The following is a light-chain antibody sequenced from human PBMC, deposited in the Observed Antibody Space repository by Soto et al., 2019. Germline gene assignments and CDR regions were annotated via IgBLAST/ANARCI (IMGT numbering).Light chain of an antibody. CDR3: QQYNNWPGT. Sequence: EIVMTQSPATLSVSPGERATLSCRASQSVSSNLAWYQQKPGQAPRLLIYGASTRATVIPARFSGSGSGTEFTLTINSLQSEDFAVYYCQQYNNWPGTFGQGTKLEIK. V-gene: IGKV3-15*01. J-gene: IGKJ2*01. CDR2: GAS. CDR1: QSVSSN.